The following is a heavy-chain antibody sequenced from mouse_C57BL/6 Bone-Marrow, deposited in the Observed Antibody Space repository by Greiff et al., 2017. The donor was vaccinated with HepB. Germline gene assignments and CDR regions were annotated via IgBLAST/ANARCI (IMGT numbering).Heavy chain of an antibody. CDR3: ARSHYGSSYGAMDY. J-gene: IGHJ4*01. CDR1: GYTFTTYP. Sequence: QVQLKESGAELVKPGASVKMSCKASGYTFTTYPIEWMKQNHGKSLEWIGNFHPYNDDTKYNEKFKGKATLTVEKSSSTVYLELSRLTSDDSAVYYCARSHYGSSYGAMDYWGQGTSVTVSS. CDR2: FHPYNDDT. D-gene: IGHD1-1*01. V-gene: IGHV1-47*01.